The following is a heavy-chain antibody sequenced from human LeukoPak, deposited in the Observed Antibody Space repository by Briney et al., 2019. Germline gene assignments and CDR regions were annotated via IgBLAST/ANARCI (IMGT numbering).Heavy chain of an antibody. D-gene: IGHD3-9*01. CDR3: ARARDILTGYYWRLPHYFDY. Sequence: SETLSLTCTVSGGFISSYYWSWIRQPPGKGLEWIGEINHSGSTNYNPSLKSRVTISVDTSKNQFSLKLSSVTAADTAVYYCARARDILTGYYWRLPHYFDYWGQGTLVTVSS. CDR1: GGFISSYY. V-gene: IGHV4-34*01. CDR2: INHSGST. J-gene: IGHJ4*02.